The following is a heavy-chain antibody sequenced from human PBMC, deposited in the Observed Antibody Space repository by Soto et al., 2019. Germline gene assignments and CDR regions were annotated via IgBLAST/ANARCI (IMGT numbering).Heavy chain of an antibody. CDR2: ISYDGSNK. V-gene: IGHV3-30*14. CDR3: ARATYYYGSGSYGMDV. J-gene: IGHJ6*02. Sequence: QVQLVESGGGVVQPGRSLRLSCAASGFTFSSYAMHWVRQAPGKGLEWVAVISYDGSNKYYADSVKGRFTISRDNSKNTLYLQMNSLRAEEKAVYYCARATYYYGSGSYGMDVWGQGTTVTVSS. D-gene: IGHD3-10*01. CDR1: GFTFSSYA.